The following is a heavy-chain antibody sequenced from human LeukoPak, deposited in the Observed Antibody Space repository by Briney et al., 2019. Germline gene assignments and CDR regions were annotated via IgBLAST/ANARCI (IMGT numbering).Heavy chain of an antibody. CDR2: ISGSGDDT. V-gene: IGHV3-23*01. J-gene: IGHJ4*02. CDR1: GLTFSSYA. CDR3: TKLPSYAFWSGYYYFDY. Sequence: GGSLRLSCAASGLTFSSYAMSWVRQAPGKGLEWVSAISGSGDDTYYADSVKGRFTISRDNSENTLYLQMNSLRAEDTAGYYCTKLPSYAFWSGYYYFDYWGQGTPVTVSS. D-gene: IGHD3-3*01.